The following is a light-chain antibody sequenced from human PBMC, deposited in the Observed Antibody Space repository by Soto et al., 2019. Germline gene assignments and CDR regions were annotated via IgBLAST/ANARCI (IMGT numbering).Light chain of an antibody. CDR2: GAS. CDR1: QSVTTN. J-gene: IGKJ1*01. CDR3: QQYNNWPPWT. V-gene: IGKV3-15*01. Sequence: EVVMTQSPATPSVSPGEKATLSRRASQSVTTNMAWYQQKPGQAPRLLIYGASTRATGIPARFSGSGSGTDFTLTISSLQSEDFAVYYCQQYNNWPPWTFGQGTKVDIK.